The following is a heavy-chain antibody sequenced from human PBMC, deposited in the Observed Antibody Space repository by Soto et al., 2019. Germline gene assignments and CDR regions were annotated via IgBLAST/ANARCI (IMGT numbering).Heavy chain of an antibody. V-gene: IGHV3-11*01. Sequence: QVQLVESGGGLVKPGVSLRLSCAASGFTFSDYYMTWIRQAPGKGLEWVSYITPRGKTNYYADSVKGRFTISRDNAKNSVSRHLDSLIVDNKAVYYCARVTNYRYFDLWGRGVLVTVSS. CDR2: ITPRGKTN. J-gene: IGHJ2*01. CDR1: GFTFSDYY. CDR3: ARVTNYRYFDL.